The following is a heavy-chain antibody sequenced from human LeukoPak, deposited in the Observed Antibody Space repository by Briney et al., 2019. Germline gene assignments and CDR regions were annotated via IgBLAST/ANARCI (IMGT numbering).Heavy chain of an antibody. V-gene: IGHV3-7*03. CDR2: IKEDGSEK. CDR1: GFTFSSYG. D-gene: IGHD2/OR15-2a*01. CDR3: ARRGSTDY. Sequence: GGSLRLSCAASGFTFSSYGMHWVRQAPGKGLEWVANIKEDGSEKYYADFVKGRFTISRDNAKNSLDLQMNSLRAEDTAVYYCARRGSTDYWGQGTLVTVSS. J-gene: IGHJ4*02.